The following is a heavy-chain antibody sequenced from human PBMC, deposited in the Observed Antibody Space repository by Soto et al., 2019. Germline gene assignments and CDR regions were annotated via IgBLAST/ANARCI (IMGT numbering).Heavy chain of an antibody. D-gene: IGHD3-10*01. CDR2: IYSGDSP. CDR3: ARAPGSGSFYNPFDS. Sequence: PGGSLRLSCAASCFTVRSNYMSWVRHAPGKGLECVSIIYSGDSPYYADSVKGRFTISRDNSKNTLYLQMNSLRAEDTDVYYCARAPGSGSFYNPFDSRGQGTLVTVSS. J-gene: IGHJ4*02. CDR1: CFTVRSNY. V-gene: IGHV3-53*01.